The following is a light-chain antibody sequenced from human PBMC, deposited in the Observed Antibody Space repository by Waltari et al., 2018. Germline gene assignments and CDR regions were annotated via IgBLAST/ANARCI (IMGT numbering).Light chain of an antibody. Sequence: QSALTQPASVSGSPGQPITISCTGTSSYTLFSWYQQYPGEAPKVVIFEDTKRPSGVSNRFSASKSGNTASLTISGLQAEDEADYYCCSHTGSNTWVFGGGTKVTVL. CDR2: EDT. V-gene: IGLV2-23*01. J-gene: IGLJ3*02. CDR1: SSYTL. CDR3: CSHTGSNTWV.